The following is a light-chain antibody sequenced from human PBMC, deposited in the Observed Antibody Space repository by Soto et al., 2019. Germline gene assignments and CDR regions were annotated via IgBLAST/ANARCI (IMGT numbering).Light chain of an antibody. J-gene: IGLJ1*01. CDR2: DVS. CDR1: SSDVGGYNY. Sequence: QSALTQPASVSGSPGQSITISCTGISSDVGGYNYVSWYQQHPGKAPKLMIYDVSNRPSGVSNRFSGSKSGNTASLTISGLQAEDEADYYCSSYTSSSTRVFGTGTRSPS. V-gene: IGLV2-14*01. CDR3: SSYTSSSTRV.